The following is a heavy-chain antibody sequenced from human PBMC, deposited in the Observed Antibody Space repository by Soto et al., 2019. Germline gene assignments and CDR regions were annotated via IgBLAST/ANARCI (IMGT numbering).Heavy chain of an antibody. CDR1: GGSISSSSYY. J-gene: IGHJ4*02. Sequence: QLQLQESGPGLVKPSETLSPTCTVSGGSISSSSYYWGWIRQPPGKGLEWIGSIYYSGSTYYNPSLKSRVTIPVDTSKNLYSLKVSSVTAADTAVYYCARRGYYYDSSGYPSVWYLGQGTLVKVSS. V-gene: IGHV4-39*01. CDR3: ARRGYYYDSSGYPSVWY. CDR2: IYYSGST. D-gene: IGHD3-22*01.